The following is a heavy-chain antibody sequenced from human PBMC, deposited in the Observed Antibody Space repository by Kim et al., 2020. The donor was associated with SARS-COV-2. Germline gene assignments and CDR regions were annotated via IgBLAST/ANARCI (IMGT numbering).Heavy chain of an antibody. Sequence: GGSLRLSCEASGFIFSNYGMHWVRQAPGKGLEWVAVIWYDGSDKYYADSVKGRFTISRDNSKNTLYLLMNSLRAEDTAVYYCARDPGSSWYYFDYWGQGTLVTVSS. V-gene: IGHV3-33*08. CDR2: IWYDGSDK. CDR3: ARDPGSSWYYFDY. CDR1: GFIFSNYG. D-gene: IGHD6-13*01. J-gene: IGHJ4*02.